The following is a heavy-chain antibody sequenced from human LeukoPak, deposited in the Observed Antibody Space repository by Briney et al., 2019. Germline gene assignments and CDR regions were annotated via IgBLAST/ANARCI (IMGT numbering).Heavy chain of an antibody. D-gene: IGHD3-10*01. CDR1: GGSFSGYY. V-gene: IGHV4-34*01. CDR3: ARGLRGSHGGGFDY. CDR2: INHSGST. Sequence: SETLSLTCAVYGGSFSGYYWSWIRQPPGKGLEWIGEINHSGSTNYNPSLKGRVTISVDTSKNQFSLKLSSVTAADTAVYYCARGLRGSHGGGFDYWGQGTLVTVSS. J-gene: IGHJ4*02.